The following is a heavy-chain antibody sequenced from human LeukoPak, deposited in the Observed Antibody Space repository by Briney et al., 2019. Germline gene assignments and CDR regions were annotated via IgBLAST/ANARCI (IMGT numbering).Heavy chain of an antibody. CDR2: ISFSGRSI. D-gene: IGHD4-17*01. Sequence: GGSLRLSCAASGFTVSSNYMNWVRQAPGKGLEWVSFISFSGRSIYYADSVKGRFIISRDNAKNSLYLQMNSLRAEDTAVYYCARVSPNTVTTLQYFDYWGQGTLVTVSS. CDR1: GFTVSSNY. J-gene: IGHJ4*02. CDR3: ARVSPNTVTTLQYFDY. V-gene: IGHV3-48*03.